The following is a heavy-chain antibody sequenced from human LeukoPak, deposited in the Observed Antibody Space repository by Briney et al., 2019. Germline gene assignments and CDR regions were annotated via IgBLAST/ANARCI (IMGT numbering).Heavy chain of an antibody. Sequence: ASVKVSCKASGYTFTSYAMNWVRQAPGQGHEWMGWINTNTGNPTYAQGFTGRFVFSLDTSVSTAYLQISSLKAEDTAVYYCARHYYDSSGYYAYYYYYGMDVWGQGTTVTVSS. V-gene: IGHV7-4-1*02. J-gene: IGHJ6*02. CDR2: INTNTGNP. D-gene: IGHD3-22*01. CDR3: ARHYYDSSGYYAYYYYYGMDV. CDR1: GYTFTSYA.